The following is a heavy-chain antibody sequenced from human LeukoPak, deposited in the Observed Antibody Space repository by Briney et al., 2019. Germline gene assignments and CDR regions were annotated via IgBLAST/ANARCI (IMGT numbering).Heavy chain of an antibody. V-gene: IGHV4-34*12. Sequence: SDTLSLTCAVYGESLNYYYWSWIRQSPGKGLEWIGDIFDGKTINYNPSLKSRVTISVDTSKNQFSLKLSSVTAADTAVYYCARVSLRPRGYSGYGVDYWGQGTLVTVSS. J-gene: IGHJ4*02. CDR2: IFDGKTI. CDR3: ARVSLRPRGYSGYGVDY. CDR1: GESLNYYY. D-gene: IGHD5-12*01.